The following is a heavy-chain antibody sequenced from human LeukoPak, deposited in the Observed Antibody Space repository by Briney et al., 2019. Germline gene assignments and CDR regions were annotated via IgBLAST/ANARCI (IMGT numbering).Heavy chain of an antibody. CDR2: IYYSGST. CDR1: GGSINRGGYY. J-gene: IGHJ4*02. CDR3: ARRVCGGGSCPDEFDY. D-gene: IGHD2-15*01. V-gene: IGHV4-39*02. Sequence: SETLSLTCTVSGGSINRGGYYWAWIRQPPGKGLGWIGSIYYSGSTYYNPSLKSRVTISIDMSNNHITLKLSSVTATDAAVYYCARRVCGGGSCPDEFDYWGQGTLVTVSS.